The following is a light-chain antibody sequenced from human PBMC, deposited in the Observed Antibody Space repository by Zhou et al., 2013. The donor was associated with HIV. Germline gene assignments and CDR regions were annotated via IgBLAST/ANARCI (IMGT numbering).Light chain of an antibody. CDR1: QSVSSSY. Sequence: EIVLTQSPGTLSLSPGGRATLSCRASQSVSSSYLAWYQQKPGQAPRLLIYGASSRATGIPDRFSGSGSGTDFTLTISRLEPEDFAVYYCQQYDSSRTFGQGTKVEIK. J-gene: IGKJ1*01. CDR2: GAS. V-gene: IGKV3-20*01. CDR3: QQYDSSRT.